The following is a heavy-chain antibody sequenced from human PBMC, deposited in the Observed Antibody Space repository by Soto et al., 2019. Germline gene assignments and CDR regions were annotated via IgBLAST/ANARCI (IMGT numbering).Heavy chain of an antibody. CDR1: GYTFTNYY. CDR3: GRGGLYCTSTSCYPPDP. V-gene: IGHV1-46*03. Sequence: QVQLVQSGAEVQKPGASVKVSCKASGYTFTNYYIHWMRQAPGQGLEWMGVINPSGGTTRYAQEFQGRVTMTSDPSKSTVYMDLSSLRSDDTAIYYCGRGGLYCTSTSCYPPDPWGQGNLITVSS. J-gene: IGHJ5*02. CDR2: INPSGGTT. D-gene: IGHD2-2*01.